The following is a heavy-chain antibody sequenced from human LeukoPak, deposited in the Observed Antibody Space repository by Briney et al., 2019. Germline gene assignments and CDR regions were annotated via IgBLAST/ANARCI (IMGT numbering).Heavy chain of an antibody. CDR3: ARDRSTYSGSYYWLDP. J-gene: IGHJ5*02. CDR2: INPNSGGT. V-gene: IGHV1-2*02. Sequence: ASVKVSCKASGYTFTGYYMHWVRHAPGQGLEWMGWINPNSGGTNYAQKFQGRVTMTRDTSISTAYMELSRLRSDDTAVYYCARDRSTYSGSYYWLDPWGQGTLVTVSS. D-gene: IGHD1-26*01. CDR1: GYTFTGYY.